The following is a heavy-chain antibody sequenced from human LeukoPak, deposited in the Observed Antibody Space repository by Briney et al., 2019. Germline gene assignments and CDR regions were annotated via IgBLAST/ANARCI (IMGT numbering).Heavy chain of an antibody. CDR2: TSTDGSTT. CDR3: ARLIVGAKFDY. V-gene: IGHV3-74*01. CDR1: GFTFNNYW. Sequence: GGSLRLSCAASGFTFNNYWIHWVRQAPGKGLVWVSSTSTDGSTTVYGDSVKGRFTISRDNGKNTLDLQLNSLRDEDTAVYYCARLIVGAKFDYWGQGTLVSVSS. J-gene: IGHJ4*02. D-gene: IGHD1-26*01.